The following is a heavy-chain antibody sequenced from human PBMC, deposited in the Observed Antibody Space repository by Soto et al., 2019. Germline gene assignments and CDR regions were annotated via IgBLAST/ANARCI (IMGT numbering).Heavy chain of an antibody. Sequence: GGSLRLSCAASGFTFSSYAMSWVRQAPGKGLEWVSAISGSGGSTYYADSVKGRFTISRDNSKNTLYLQMNSLRAEDTAVYYCAKVRYFDWLWGPNWFDPWGQGTLVTVSS. V-gene: IGHV3-23*01. CDR1: GFTFSSYA. D-gene: IGHD3-9*01. J-gene: IGHJ5*02. CDR2: ISGSGGST. CDR3: AKVRYFDWLWGPNWFDP.